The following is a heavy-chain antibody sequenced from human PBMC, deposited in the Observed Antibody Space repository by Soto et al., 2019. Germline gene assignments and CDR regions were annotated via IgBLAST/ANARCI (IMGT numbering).Heavy chain of an antibody. CDR2: IYSGGYT. D-gene: IGHD3-10*01. V-gene: IGHV3-53*01. Sequence: EVQLVESGGGLIQPGGSLRLSCAVSGFTVSNNYMSWVRQAPGKGLEGVSVIYSGGYTAYGDSVKGRFTISRDNSKNNLYFQINSRGAADRAVFYGGTPGGGGGYWGQGTLVTVSS. J-gene: IGHJ4*02. CDR3: GTPGGGGGY. CDR1: GFTVSNNY.